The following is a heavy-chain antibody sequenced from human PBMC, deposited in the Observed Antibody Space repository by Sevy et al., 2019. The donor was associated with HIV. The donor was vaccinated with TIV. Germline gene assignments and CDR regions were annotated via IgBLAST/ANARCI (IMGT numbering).Heavy chain of an antibody. CDR2: IKQDGSKK. CDR3: ARLKLHYDPYYFDL. V-gene: IGHV3-7*01. D-gene: IGHD3-16*01. J-gene: IGHJ4*02. CDR1: GFTFSDYW. Sequence: GGSLRLSCAASGFTFSDYWMSWVRQAPEKGLEWVANIKQDGSKKYYVDSIKGRFIVSRDNAKKSLYLEMSSLRAEVTAVYYCARLKLHYDPYYFDLWGQGTLVTVSS.